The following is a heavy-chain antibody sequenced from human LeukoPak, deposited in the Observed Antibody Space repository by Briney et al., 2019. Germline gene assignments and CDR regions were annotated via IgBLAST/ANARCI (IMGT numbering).Heavy chain of an antibody. V-gene: IGHV4-39*07. Sequence: PSETLSLTCTVSSGSISSSSYYWGWIRQPPGKGLEWIGSIYYSGSTNYNPSLKSRVTISVDTSKNQFSLKLSSVTAADTAVYYCARAVGDYGDYYFDYWGQGTLVTVSS. J-gene: IGHJ4*02. CDR3: ARAVGDYGDYYFDY. CDR2: IYYSGST. D-gene: IGHD4-17*01. CDR1: SGSISSSSYY.